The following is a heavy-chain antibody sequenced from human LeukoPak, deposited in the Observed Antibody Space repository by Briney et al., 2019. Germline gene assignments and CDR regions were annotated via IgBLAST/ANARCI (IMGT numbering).Heavy chain of an antibody. J-gene: IGHJ4*02. D-gene: IGHD3-22*01. CDR1: GFTFSSYW. CDR2: ISGSGGST. Sequence: PGGSLRLSCAASGFTFSSYWMHWVRQAPGKGLEWVSAISGSGGSTYYADSVKGRFTISRDNSKNTLYLQMNSLRAEDTAVYYCAKDLIVVVRLLDYWGQGTLVTVSS. V-gene: IGHV3-23*01. CDR3: AKDLIVVVRLLDY.